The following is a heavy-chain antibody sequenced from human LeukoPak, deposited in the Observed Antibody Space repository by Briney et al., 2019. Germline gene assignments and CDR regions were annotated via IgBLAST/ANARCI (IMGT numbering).Heavy chain of an antibody. Sequence: SETLSLTCTVSGGSISSYYWSWIRQPPGKGLEWIGYIYYSGSTNYNPSLKGRVTISVDTSKNQFSLKLSSVTAADTAVYYCARESGSYGGYDYWGQGTLVTVSS. D-gene: IGHD1-26*01. J-gene: IGHJ4*02. V-gene: IGHV4-59*12. CDR2: IYYSGST. CDR1: GGSISSYY. CDR3: ARESGSYGGYDY.